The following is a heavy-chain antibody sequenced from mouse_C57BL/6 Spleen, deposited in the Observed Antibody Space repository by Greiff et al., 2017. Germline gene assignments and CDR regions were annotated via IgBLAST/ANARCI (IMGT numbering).Heavy chain of an antibody. J-gene: IGHJ4*01. CDR2: IYPGDGDT. V-gene: IGHV1-80*01. CDR3: ARGGYDGDAMDY. Sequence: QVHVKQSGAELVKPGASVKISCKASGYAFSSYWMNWVKQRPGKGLEWIGQIYPGDGDTNYNGKFKGKATLTADKSSSTAYMQLSSLTSADSAVYFCARGGYDGDAMDYWGQGTSVTVSS. D-gene: IGHD2-3*01. CDR1: GYAFSSYW.